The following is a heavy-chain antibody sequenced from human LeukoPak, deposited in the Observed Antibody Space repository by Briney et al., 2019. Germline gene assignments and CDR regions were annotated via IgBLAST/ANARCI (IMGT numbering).Heavy chain of an antibody. J-gene: IGHJ4*02. CDR2: ISYDGSSK. CDR3: ARDADIAAAGIGGRFDS. Sequence: GGSLRLSCAASGFTFSNYAMHWVRQAPGKGLEWVAVISYDGSSKYSADSVKGRFTISRDNSKNTLYLQMSSLRAEDTAIYYCARDADIAAAGIGGRFDSWGQGTLVTVSA. D-gene: IGHD6-13*01. V-gene: IGHV3-30*14. CDR1: GFTFSNYA.